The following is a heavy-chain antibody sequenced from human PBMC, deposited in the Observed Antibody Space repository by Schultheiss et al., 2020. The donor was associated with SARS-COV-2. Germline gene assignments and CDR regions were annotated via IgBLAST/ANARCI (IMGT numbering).Heavy chain of an antibody. D-gene: IGHD7-27*01. V-gene: IGHV3-73*01. J-gene: IGHJ4*02. CDR2: IRSKANSYAT. CDR1: GFTFSNAW. Sequence: GESLKISCAASGFTFSNAWMSWVRQAPGKGLEWVGRIRSKANSYATAYAASVKGRFTISRDDSKNTAYLQMNSLKTEDTAVYYCTTHDNNWGQVDYWGQGTLVTVSS. CDR3: TTHDNNWGQVDY.